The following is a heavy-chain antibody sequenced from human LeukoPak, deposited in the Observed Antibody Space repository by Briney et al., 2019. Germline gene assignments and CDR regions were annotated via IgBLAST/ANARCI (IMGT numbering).Heavy chain of an antibody. CDR1: GFTFDDYA. Sequence: GGSLRLSCAASGFTFDDYAMHWVRQAPGKGLEWVSLISWDGSYTNYADSVKARFTISRDNSKNSLYLQMNSLRAEDTALYYCAKDGNIAADYYMDVWGKGTTVTVSS. J-gene: IGHJ6*03. CDR2: ISWDGSYT. D-gene: IGHD6-25*01. V-gene: IGHV3-43D*03. CDR3: AKDGNIAADYYMDV.